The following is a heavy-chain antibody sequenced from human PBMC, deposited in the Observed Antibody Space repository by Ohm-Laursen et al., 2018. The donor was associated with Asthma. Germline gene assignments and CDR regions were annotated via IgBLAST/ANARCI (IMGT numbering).Heavy chain of an antibody. V-gene: IGHV3-48*01. D-gene: IGHD3-22*01. CDR2: ISSSSSTI. CDR3: ATYYYDSSGYFDY. Sequence: SLRLSCTASGFTFSSYSMNWVRQAPGKGLEWVSYISSSSSTIYYADSVKGRFTISRDNAKNSLYLQMNSLRAEDTAVYYCATYYYDSSGYFDYWGQGTLVTVSS. J-gene: IGHJ4*02. CDR1: GFTFSSYS.